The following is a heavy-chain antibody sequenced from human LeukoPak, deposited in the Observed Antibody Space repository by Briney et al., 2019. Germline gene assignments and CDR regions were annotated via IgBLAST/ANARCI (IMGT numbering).Heavy chain of an antibody. V-gene: IGHV3-7*03. J-gene: IGHJ4*02. CDR2: IKQDGSEK. Sequence: GGSLRLSCAASGFTFSNYWMSWVRQAPGKGLEWVANIKQDGSEKYYMDSVKGRFTISRDNAKNSLYPQMNSLRAEDTAVYYCAKDVGKWESLHFFDYWGQGTLVTVSS. D-gene: IGHD1-26*01. CDR3: AKDVGKWESLHFFDY. CDR1: GFTFSNYW.